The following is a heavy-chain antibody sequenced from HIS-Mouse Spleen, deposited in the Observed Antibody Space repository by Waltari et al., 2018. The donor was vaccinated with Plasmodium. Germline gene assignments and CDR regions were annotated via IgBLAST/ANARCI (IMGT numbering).Heavy chain of an antibody. CDR2: IYYSGST. D-gene: IGHD1-7*01. Sequence: QLQLQESGPGLVKPSETLSLTCTVSGGSLSSSSYYWGWFRQPPGKGLEWIGSIYYSGSTYYNPSLKMRVTISVDTSKNQFSLKLSSVTAADTAVYYCARDRITGTSYFDYWGQGTLVTVSS. CDR3: ARDRITGTSYFDY. V-gene: IGHV4-39*07. CDR1: GGSLSSSSYY. J-gene: IGHJ4*02.